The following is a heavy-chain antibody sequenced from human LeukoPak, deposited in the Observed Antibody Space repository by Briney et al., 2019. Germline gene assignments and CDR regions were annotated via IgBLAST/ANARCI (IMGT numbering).Heavy chain of an antibody. D-gene: IGHD2-15*01. V-gene: IGHV1-2*04. CDR2: INPNSGGT. J-gene: IGHJ5*02. CDR3: ARGYCSGGSCYNNWFDP. Sequence: ASVKVSCKASGYTFTGYYMHWVRQAPGQGLGWMGWINPNSGGTNYAQKFQGWVTMTRDTSISTAYMELSRLRSDDTAVYYCARGYCSGGSCYNNWFDPWGQGTLVTVSS. CDR1: GYTFTGYY.